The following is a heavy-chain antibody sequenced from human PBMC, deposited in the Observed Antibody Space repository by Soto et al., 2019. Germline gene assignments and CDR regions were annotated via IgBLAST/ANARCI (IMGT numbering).Heavy chain of an antibody. CDR3: ASGCRYSDYSYSYGMDV. Sequence: QVQLVQSGAEVKKPGASVKVSCKASGYTFTIYYIHWVRQAPGQRLEWMGVINPSGAITTYAQRVQGRVTMTRDASTSTVYMEVSRLRSDDTAVYYCASGCRYSDYSYSYGMDVWCQGTTVTVSS. D-gene: IGHD2-15*01. CDR2: INPSGAIT. V-gene: IGHV1-46*01. CDR1: GYTFTIYY. J-gene: IGHJ6*02.